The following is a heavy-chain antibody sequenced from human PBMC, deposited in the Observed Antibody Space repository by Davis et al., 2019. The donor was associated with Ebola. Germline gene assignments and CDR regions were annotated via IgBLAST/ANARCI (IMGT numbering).Heavy chain of an antibody. CDR3: ASSEWGIADY. CDR1: GFTFSNYA. D-gene: IGHD6-13*01. CDR2: ISSSSSYI. J-gene: IGHJ4*02. V-gene: IGHV3-21*04. Sequence: GESLKISCAASGFTFSNYAMNWVRQAPGKGLEWVSSISSSSSYIYYADSVKGRFTISRDNAKNSLYLQMNSLRAEDTAVYYCASSEWGIADYWGQGTLVTVSS.